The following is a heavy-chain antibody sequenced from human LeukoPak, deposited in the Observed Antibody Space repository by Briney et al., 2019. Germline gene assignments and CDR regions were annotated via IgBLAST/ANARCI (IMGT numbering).Heavy chain of an antibody. D-gene: IGHD5-12*01. CDR3: ATSGSTKRYFVY. V-gene: IGHV4-59*08. Sequence: SETLCLTCAVSGGSISSDYWSWIRQPPGKGLEWIGYIYYSGRTNYNPSLKSRVTISVETSKNQFSLKLSSVTAADTAVYYCATSGSTKRYFVYSGQGAMVTVSS. J-gene: IGHJ4*02. CDR2: IYYSGRT. CDR1: GGSISSDY.